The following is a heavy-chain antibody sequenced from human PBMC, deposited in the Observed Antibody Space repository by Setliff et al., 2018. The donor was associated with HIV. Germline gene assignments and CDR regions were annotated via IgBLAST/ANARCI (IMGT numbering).Heavy chain of an antibody. CDR2: INHSGST. Sequence: PSETLSLTCTVSGDSISTDYWSWIRQPPGKGLEWIGEINHSGSTNYNPSLKSRVTMSVDKSKNQFSLRLSSVTAADTAVYYCARARRAGSGPKYFQHWGQGTLVTVSS. CDR1: GDSISTDY. CDR3: ARARRAGSGPKYFQH. J-gene: IGHJ1*01. V-gene: IGHV4-34*01. D-gene: IGHD2-15*01.